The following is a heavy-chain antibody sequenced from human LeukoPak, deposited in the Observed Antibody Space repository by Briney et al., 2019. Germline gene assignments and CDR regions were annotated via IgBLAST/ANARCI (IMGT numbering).Heavy chain of an antibody. CDR1: GFTFRIYA. J-gene: IGHJ4*02. D-gene: IGHD3-16*01. CDR2: ISVNGDDT. V-gene: IGHV3-23*01. CDR3: ARGGYNPPRLEY. Sequence: PGGSLRLSCAASGFTFRIYAMNWVRQAPGKGLEWVSSISVNGDDTYYADSVKGRFTISRDNSKDTLYVQLNSLRGEDTAVYYCARGGYNPPRLEYWGQGTLVTVSS.